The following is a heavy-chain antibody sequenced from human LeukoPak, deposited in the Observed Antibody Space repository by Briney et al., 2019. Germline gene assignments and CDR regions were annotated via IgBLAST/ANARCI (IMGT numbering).Heavy chain of an antibody. D-gene: IGHD3-22*01. CDR3: ARVPGLYDSSQY. J-gene: IGHJ4*02. V-gene: IGHV1-46*01. Sequence: LRASVKVSCKASRYTFTSYYMHWVRQAPGQGLEWMGIINPSGVSTSYAQKFQGRVTMTRDTSTSTVYMELSSLRSEDTAVYYCARVPGLYDSSQYWGQGTLVTVSS. CDR1: RYTFTSYY. CDR2: INPSGVST.